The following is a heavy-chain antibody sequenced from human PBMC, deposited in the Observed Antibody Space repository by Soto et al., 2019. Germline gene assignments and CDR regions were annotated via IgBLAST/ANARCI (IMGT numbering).Heavy chain of an antibody. CDR1: GYTFTSYA. CDR2: INAGNGNT. J-gene: IGHJ4*02. CDR3: ARGMTTETNPPFDD. Sequence: ASVKVSCKASGYTFTSYAMHWVRQAPGQRLEWMGWINAGNGNTKYSQKFQGRVTITRDTSASTAYMELSSLRSEDTAVYYCARGMTTETNPPFDDRGQRNRVTV. V-gene: IGHV1-3*01. D-gene: IGHD4-17*01.